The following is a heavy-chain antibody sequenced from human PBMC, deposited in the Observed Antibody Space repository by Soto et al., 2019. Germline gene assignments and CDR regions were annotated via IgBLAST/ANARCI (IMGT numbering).Heavy chain of an antibody. J-gene: IGHJ5*02. CDR1: GGTFSSYA. CDR3: ARGRYSSGWLQGWFDP. V-gene: IGHV1-69*13. D-gene: IGHD6-19*01. CDR2: IIPIFGTA. Sequence: GASVKVSCKASGGTFSSYAISWVRQAPGQGLEWTGGIIPIFGTANYAQKFQGRVTITADESTSTAYMELSSLRSEDTAVYYCARGRYSSGWLQGWFDPWGQGTLVTVSS.